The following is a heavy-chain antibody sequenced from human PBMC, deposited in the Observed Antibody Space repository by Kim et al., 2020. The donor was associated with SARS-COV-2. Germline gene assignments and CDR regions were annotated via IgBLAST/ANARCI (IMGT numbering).Heavy chain of an antibody. V-gene: IGHV4-61*02. CDR3: ARGDGYHYY. CDR2: GRT. Sequence: GRTHYHPSLKRRVTLSVDTSRNQVSLKLSSVTAADTAVYYCARGDGYHYYWGQGTLVTVSS. D-gene: IGHD5-12*01. J-gene: IGHJ4*02.